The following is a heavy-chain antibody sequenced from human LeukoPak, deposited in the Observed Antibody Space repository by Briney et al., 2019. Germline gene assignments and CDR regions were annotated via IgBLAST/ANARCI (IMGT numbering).Heavy chain of an antibody. Sequence: ASVKVSCKASGYTFTGYYMHWVRQAPGQGLEWMGWINPNSGGTNYAQKFQGRVTMARDTSISTAYMELSRLRSDDTAVYYCARLFITMVRGAEYYFDYWGQGTLVTASS. D-gene: IGHD3-10*01. CDR1: GYTFTGYY. J-gene: IGHJ4*02. CDR2: INPNSGGT. V-gene: IGHV1-2*02. CDR3: ARLFITMVRGAEYYFDY.